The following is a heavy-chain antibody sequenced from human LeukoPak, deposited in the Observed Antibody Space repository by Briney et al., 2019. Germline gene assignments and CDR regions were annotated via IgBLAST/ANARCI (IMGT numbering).Heavy chain of an antibody. CDR2: ISSSSSYI. J-gene: IGHJ3*02. CDR3: AREEYSSSPSAFDI. Sequence: SGGSLRLSCAASGFTFSSYSMNWVRQAPGKGLEWVSSISSSSSYIYYADSVKGRFTISRDNAKNSLYLQMNSLRAEDTAVYYCAREEYSSSPSAFDIWGQGTMVTVSS. D-gene: IGHD6-6*01. V-gene: IGHV3-21*01. CDR1: GFTFSSYS.